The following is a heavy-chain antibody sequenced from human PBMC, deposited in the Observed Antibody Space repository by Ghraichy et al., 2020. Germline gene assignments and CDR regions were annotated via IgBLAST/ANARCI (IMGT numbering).Heavy chain of an antibody. J-gene: IGHJ4*02. D-gene: IGHD3-9*01. CDR3: ARCEYDILTGYYFDY. Sequence: GESLNISCAASGFTFSSYWMHWVRQAPGKGLVWVSRINSDGSSTSYADSVKGRFTISRDNAKNTLYLQMNSLRAEDTAVYYCARCEYDILTGYYFDYWGQGTLVTVSS. CDR2: INSDGSST. CDR1: GFTFSSYW. V-gene: IGHV3-74*01.